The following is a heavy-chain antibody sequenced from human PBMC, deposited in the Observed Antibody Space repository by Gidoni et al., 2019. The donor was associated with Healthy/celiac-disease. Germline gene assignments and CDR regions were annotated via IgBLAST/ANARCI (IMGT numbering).Heavy chain of an antibody. CDR2: IYYSGST. D-gene: IGHD3-22*01. V-gene: IGHV4-59*01. J-gene: IGHJ4*02. CDR1: GGSISSYY. CDR3: ARVSRVYDSSGYLDY. Sequence: QVQLQESGPGLVKPSETLSLTCPVSGGSISSYYWSWIRQPPGKGLEWIGYIYYSGSTNYNPPLKSRVTISVDTSKNQFSLKLSSVTAADTAVYYCARVSRVYDSSGYLDYWGQGTLVTVSS.